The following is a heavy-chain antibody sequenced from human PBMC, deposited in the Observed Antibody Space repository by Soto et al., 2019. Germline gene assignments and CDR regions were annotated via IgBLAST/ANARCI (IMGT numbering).Heavy chain of an antibody. CDR3: ARGGSLYWYFDL. Sequence: QVQLVQSGAEVKKPGASVKVSCKASGYPFTNYAMHWVRQAPGQRLEWIGWINAGNGNTKYSQKFQGRVTITRDTSASTAYTELSSPRSEDTAVYYRARGGSLYWYFDLWGRGTLVTVSS. V-gene: IGHV1-3*01. CDR1: GYPFTNYA. J-gene: IGHJ2*01. CDR2: INAGNGNT. D-gene: IGHD1-26*01.